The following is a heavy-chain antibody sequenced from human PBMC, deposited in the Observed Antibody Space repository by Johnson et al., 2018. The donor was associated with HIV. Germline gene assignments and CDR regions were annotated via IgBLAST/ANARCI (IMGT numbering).Heavy chain of an antibody. J-gene: IGHJ3*02. D-gene: IGHD1-7*01. CDR3: ARDQAGTTDDAFDI. CDR1: GFTFSSYA. V-gene: IGHV3-64*07. Sequence: EVQLVESGGGLVQPGGSLRLSCAASGFTFSSYAMHWVRQAPGKGLEYVSAISSNGGSTDYADSVKGRFTISRDNAKNSLFLQMSSLRAEDTAVYYCARDQAGTTDDAFDIWGQGTMVTVSS. CDR2: ISSNGGST.